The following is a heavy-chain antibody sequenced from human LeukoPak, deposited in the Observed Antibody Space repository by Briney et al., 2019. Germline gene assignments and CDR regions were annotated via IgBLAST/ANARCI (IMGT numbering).Heavy chain of an antibody. CDR2: ISDSGVST. CDR3: AKLSEPD. CDR1: GFTFPNSA. V-gene: IGHV3-23*01. Sequence: GGSLRLSCAASGFTFPNSAMSWVRQAQGKGLEWVSTISDSGVSTYYADSLKGRFTISRDNSKNTLYLQMTSLRAEDTALYYCAKLSEPDWGQGTLVTVSS. J-gene: IGHJ4*02.